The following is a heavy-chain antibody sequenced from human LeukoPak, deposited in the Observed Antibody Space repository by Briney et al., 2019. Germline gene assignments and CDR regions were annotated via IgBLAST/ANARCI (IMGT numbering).Heavy chain of an antibody. CDR2: ISSSGSTI. CDR1: GFTFSSYE. CDR3: ARDRLIGDYYYYMDV. J-gene: IGHJ6*03. D-gene: IGHD2-21*01. V-gene: IGHV3-48*03. Sequence: GGSLRLSCAASGFTFSSYEMNWVRQAPGKGLEWVSYISSSGSTIYYADSEKGRFTISRDNAKNSLYLQMNSLRAEDTAVYYCARDRLIGDYYYYMDVWGKGTTVTVSS.